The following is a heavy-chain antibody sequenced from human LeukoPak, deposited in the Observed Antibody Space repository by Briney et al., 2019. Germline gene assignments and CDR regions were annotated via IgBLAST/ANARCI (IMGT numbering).Heavy chain of an antibody. CDR1: GLTFSSHW. Sequence: PGGSLRLSCAASGLTFSSHWMHWVRQAPGKGLEWVAVIWYDGSNKYYADSVKGRFTISRDNSKNTLYLQMNSLRAEDTAVYYCARDVKSLGYPTGGGFDYWGQGTLVTVSS. CDR2: IWYDGSNK. D-gene: IGHD3-16*01. V-gene: IGHV3-33*08. J-gene: IGHJ4*02. CDR3: ARDVKSLGYPTGGGFDY.